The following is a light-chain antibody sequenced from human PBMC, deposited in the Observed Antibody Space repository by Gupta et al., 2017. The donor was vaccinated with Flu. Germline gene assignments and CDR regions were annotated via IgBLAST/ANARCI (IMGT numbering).Light chain of an antibody. CDR2: EVS. CDR3: SSYTSGSTVV. Sequence: QSALTEPASVSGSPGQSITISCTGSSSDIGGYNYVSWYQHEPGKVPKLMIYEVSNRPSGVSNRFSGSKSGNTASLTIFAIQLEDEAHYYCSSYTSGSTVVFGGGTKLTVL. CDR1: SSDIGGYNY. J-gene: IGLJ2*01. V-gene: IGLV2-14*01.